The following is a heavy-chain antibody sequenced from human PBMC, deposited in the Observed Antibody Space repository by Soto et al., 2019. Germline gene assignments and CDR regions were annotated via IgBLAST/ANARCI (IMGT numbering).Heavy chain of an antibody. D-gene: IGHD2-15*01. CDR3: ARAAATFYHYYGMDV. V-gene: IGHV3-33*01. CDR1: GFTFSSYD. J-gene: IGHJ6*02. CDR2: TWYDGNNT. Sequence: QVQLVESGGGVVQPGRSLRLSCAASGFTFSSYDMHWVRQAPGKGLEWVALTWYDGNNTHYADSVKGRFTISRDNSKTTLHLQMNSLRAEDTAVYYCARAAATFYHYYGMDVWGQGTTVTVSS.